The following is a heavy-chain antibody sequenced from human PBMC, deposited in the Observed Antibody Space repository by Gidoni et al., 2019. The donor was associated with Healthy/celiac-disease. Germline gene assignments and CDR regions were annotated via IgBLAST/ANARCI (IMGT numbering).Heavy chain of an antibody. CDR1: GGTFSSYA. D-gene: IGHD3-22*01. Sequence: QVQLVQSGAEVKKPGSSVKVSCKASGGTFSSYAISWVRQAPGPGLEWMGGISPIFGTANYAQKFQGRVTITADKSTSTAYMELSSLRSEDTAVYYCARGAYYYDSSGYYYFDYWGQGTLVTVSS. V-gene: IGHV1-69*06. CDR3: ARGAYYYDSSGYYYFDY. CDR2: ISPIFGTA. J-gene: IGHJ4*02.